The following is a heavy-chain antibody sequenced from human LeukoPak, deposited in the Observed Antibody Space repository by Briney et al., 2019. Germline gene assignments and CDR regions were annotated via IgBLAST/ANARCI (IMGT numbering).Heavy chain of an antibody. CDR2: IYHSGST. CDR3: ARGLGNFDY. Sequence: SETLSLTCTVSGFSISSGYYWGWLRQPPGKGLEWIGSIYHSGSTYYNPSLKSRVTISVDTSKNQFSLKLSSVTAADTAVYYCARGLGNFDYWGQGTLVTVSS. V-gene: IGHV4-38-2*02. D-gene: IGHD7-27*01. CDR1: GFSISSGYY. J-gene: IGHJ4*02.